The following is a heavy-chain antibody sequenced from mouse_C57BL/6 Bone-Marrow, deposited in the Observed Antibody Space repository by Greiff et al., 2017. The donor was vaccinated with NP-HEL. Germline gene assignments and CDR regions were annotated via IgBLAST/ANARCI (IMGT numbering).Heavy chain of an antibody. CDR2: INPNTGGT. CDR1: GYTFTDYN. J-gene: IGHJ1*03. CDR3: ARSLYYDYDGWYFDV. D-gene: IGHD2-4*01. Sequence: VQLKESGPELVKPGASVKIPCKASGYTFTDYNMDWVKQSHGKSLEWIGDINPNTGGTIYNQKFKGKATLTVDKSSSTAYMELRSLTSEDTAVYYCARSLYYDYDGWYFDVWGKGTTVTVSS. V-gene: IGHV1-18*01.